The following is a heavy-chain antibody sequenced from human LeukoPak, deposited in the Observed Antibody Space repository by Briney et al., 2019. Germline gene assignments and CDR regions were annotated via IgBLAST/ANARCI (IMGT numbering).Heavy chain of an antibody. CDR1: GYSFTSYW. J-gene: IGHJ3*02. CDR2: IYPGDSDT. D-gene: IGHD6-13*01. V-gene: IGHV5-51*01. Sequence: GESLQISCKGSGYSFTSYWIGWVRQLPGKGLEWMGIIYPGDSDTRYSPSFQGQVTISADKSISTAYLQWSSLKASDTAMYYCARHGRGYSSSWYAFDIWGQGTMVTVSS. CDR3: ARHGRGYSSSWYAFDI.